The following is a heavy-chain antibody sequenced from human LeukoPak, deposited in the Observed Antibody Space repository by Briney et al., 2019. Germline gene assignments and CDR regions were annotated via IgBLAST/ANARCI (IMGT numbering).Heavy chain of an antibody. CDR3: ARVCRTYYYGSGRYSTWFDP. Sequence: PSETPSLTCAVYGGSFSGYYWSWIRHHPGEGLEWIGEINHRGSTNYNPSLKRRVTISVVTSKNQFSLKLSSVTAADTAVYYCARVCRTYYYGSGRYSTWFDPWGQGTLVTVSS. J-gene: IGHJ5*02. V-gene: IGHV4-34*01. CDR1: GGSFSGYY. CDR2: INHRGST. D-gene: IGHD3-10*01.